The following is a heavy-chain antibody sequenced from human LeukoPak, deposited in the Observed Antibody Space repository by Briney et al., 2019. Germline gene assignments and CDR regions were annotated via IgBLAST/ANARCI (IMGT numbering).Heavy chain of an antibody. CDR3: AGAGRDYYGSGSYLFVWWFDP. CDR1: GGTFSSYA. J-gene: IGHJ5*02. V-gene: IGHV1-69*13. Sequence: SVKVSCKASGGTFSSYAISWVRQAPGQGLEWMGGIIPIFGTANYAQKFQGRVTITADESTSTAYMELSSLRSEDTAVYYCAGAGRDYYGSGSYLFVWWFDPWGQGTLVTVSS. D-gene: IGHD3-10*01. CDR2: IIPIFGTA.